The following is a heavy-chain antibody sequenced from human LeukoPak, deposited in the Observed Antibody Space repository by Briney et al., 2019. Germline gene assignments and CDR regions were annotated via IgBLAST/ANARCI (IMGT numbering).Heavy chain of an antibody. J-gene: IGHJ4*02. Sequence: PGGSLRLSCAASGFSFNTHSMNWVRQSPGKGLEWVSSISSGSSHIHYADSMKGRFTISRDNSKNTLYLQMNSLRAEDTAVYYCAKDAPRPLYYFDYWGQGTLVTVSS. V-gene: IGHV3-21*04. CDR3: AKDAPRPLYYFDY. CDR2: ISSGSSHI. CDR1: GFSFNTHS.